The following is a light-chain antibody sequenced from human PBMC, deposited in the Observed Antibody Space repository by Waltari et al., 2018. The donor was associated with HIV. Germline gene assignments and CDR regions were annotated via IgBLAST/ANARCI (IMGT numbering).Light chain of an antibody. CDR2: EAA. Sequence: EIVMTQSPPTLSVSPGQRVTLSCRASQSISAQVDRYQQRPGQAPRLLIYEAATRPTGIPARFGGSGSGTEFTLTISSLQSEDFATYFLQQYDDGPRGITFGQGTMLEIK. CDR3: QQYDDGPRGIT. CDR1: QSISAQ. V-gene: IGKV3-15*01. J-gene: IGKJ2*01.